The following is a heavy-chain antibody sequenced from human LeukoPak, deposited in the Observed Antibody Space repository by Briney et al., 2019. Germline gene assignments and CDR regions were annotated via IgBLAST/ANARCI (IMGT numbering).Heavy chain of an antibody. J-gene: IGHJ6*02. CDR2: IIPIFGTA. CDR1: GGTFSSYA. CDR3: ARDRGYYYDSSGYYYDGMDV. Sequence: SVKVSCKASGGTFSSYAISWVRQPPAQGLEWMGGIIPIFGTANYEQKFQGRVTITADESTSTDYMELSSLRSEDTAVYYCARDRGYYYDSSGYYYDGMDVWGQGTTVTVSS. D-gene: IGHD3-22*01. V-gene: IGHV1-69*13.